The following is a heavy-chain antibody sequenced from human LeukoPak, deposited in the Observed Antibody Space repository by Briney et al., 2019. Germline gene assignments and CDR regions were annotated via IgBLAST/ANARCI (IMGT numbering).Heavy chain of an antibody. Sequence: ASVKVSCKASGYTFTGYYMHWVRQAPGQGLEWMGWINPNSGGTNYAQKFQGRVTMTRDTSISTVYMELSRLRSDDTAVYYCARDAAYCGGDCYSWGQGTLVTVSS. CDR1: GYTFTGYY. J-gene: IGHJ5*02. CDR3: ARDAAYCGGDCYS. V-gene: IGHV1-2*02. CDR2: INPNSGGT. D-gene: IGHD2-21*01.